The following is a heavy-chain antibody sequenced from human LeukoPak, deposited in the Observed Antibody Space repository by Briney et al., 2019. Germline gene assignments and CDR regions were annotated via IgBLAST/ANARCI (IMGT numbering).Heavy chain of an antibody. Sequence: SETLSLTCTVSGGSVSSYYWSWIRQPAGKGLEWIGNIYHSGSTYYNPSLKSRVTISVDTSKSQFSLKLSSVTAADTAVYYCARDDRSGSYYGGYAFDIWGQGTMVTVSS. CDR2: IYHSGST. CDR1: GGSVSSYY. D-gene: IGHD1-26*01. J-gene: IGHJ3*02. V-gene: IGHV4-59*02. CDR3: ARDDRSGSYYGGYAFDI.